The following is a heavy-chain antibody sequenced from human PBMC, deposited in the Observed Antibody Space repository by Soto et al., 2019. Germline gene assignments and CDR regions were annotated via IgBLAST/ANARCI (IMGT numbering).Heavy chain of an antibody. CDR2: ISGSGVRT. CDR1: GFTFSGYS. CDR3: AKDQAVVTLLGFGP. J-gene: IGHJ5*02. Sequence: GGSLRLSCAASGFTFSGYSMSWFRQAPGKGLEWISSISGSGVRTYYADSVKGRFTNSRDNSKNTLYLQMNSLRAEDTAAYYCAKDQAVVTLLGFGPWGQGTLVTVSS. D-gene: IGHD6-19*01. V-gene: IGHV3-23*01.